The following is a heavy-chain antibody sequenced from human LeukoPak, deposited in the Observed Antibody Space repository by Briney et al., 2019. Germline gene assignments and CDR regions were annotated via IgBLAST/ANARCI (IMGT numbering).Heavy chain of an antibody. V-gene: IGHV4-30-4*08. D-gene: IGHD1-26*01. CDR3: ARAIAVAGVGAFGYMDV. J-gene: IGHJ6*03. Sequence: SQTLSLTCTVSGGSISSDDYYWSWIRQPPGMGLEWVGYIYYSGSTYYNPSLKSRVTRSEDTSKNQFSLKLRSVTAADTAVYYCARAIAVAGVGAFGYMDVWGKGTTVTVSS. CDR1: GGSISSDDYY. CDR2: IYYSGST.